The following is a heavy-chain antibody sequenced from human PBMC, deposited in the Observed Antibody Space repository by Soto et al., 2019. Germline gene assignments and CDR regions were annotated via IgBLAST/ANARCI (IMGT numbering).Heavy chain of an antibody. J-gene: IGHJ4*02. Sequence: QVRLQESGPGLVKPSQTLSLTCTVSGGSISRGGYYWSWIRQHPVKGLEWIGYIYYSGSTYYNPSLKGRVTISVDTSKNQFSLKLSSVTAADTAVYYCARIWGIAARQGPLTFDFWGQGTLVTVSS. CDR3: ARIWGIAARQGPLTFDF. V-gene: IGHV4-31*03. CDR2: IYYSGST. D-gene: IGHD6-6*01. CDR1: GGSISRGGYY.